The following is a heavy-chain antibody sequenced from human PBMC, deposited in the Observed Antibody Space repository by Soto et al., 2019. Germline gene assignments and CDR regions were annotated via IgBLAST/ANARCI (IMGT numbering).Heavy chain of an antibody. D-gene: IGHD3-9*01. CDR3: ATSPPRYDLLTGYFDS. V-gene: IGHV4-4*02. J-gene: IGHJ4*02. Sequence: SETLSLTCAVSSDSISSSNWWSWVRQSPGKGLEWIGEIYHSGSTNYNPSFRSRVTISLDKSKDQFSLKLRSVTAADTAMYYCATSPPRYDLLTGYFDSWGRGTLVTVS. CDR2: IYHSGST. CDR1: SDSISSSNW.